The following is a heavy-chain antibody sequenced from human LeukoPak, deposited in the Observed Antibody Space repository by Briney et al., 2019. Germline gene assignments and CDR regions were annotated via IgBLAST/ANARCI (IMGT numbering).Heavy chain of an antibody. D-gene: IGHD3-3*01. Sequence: SETLSLTCTVSGDSIISSDYYWGWVRQSPGRGLEWIGSMHLGGSTYYNPSLKSRATIFVDTSENQFSLNLNSVTAADTAVYHCARGITTFGVAGYYFDYWGQGALPTVSS. J-gene: IGHJ4*02. CDR2: MHLGGST. CDR1: GDSIISSDYY. V-gene: IGHV4-39*01. CDR3: ARGITTFGVAGYYFDY.